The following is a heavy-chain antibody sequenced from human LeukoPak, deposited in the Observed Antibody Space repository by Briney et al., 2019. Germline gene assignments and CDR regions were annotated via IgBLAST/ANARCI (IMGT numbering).Heavy chain of an antibody. Sequence: GGSLRLSCAVSGFTFSSYTINWVRQAPGKGLEWVSSISSSSSYIYYADSVKGRFTISRDNAKNSLYLQMNSLRAEDTAVYYCARGYSGSDDDAFDIWGQGTMVTVSS. D-gene: IGHD1-26*01. V-gene: IGHV3-21*01. J-gene: IGHJ3*02. CDR3: ARGYSGSDDDAFDI. CDR2: ISSSSSYI. CDR1: GFTFSSYT.